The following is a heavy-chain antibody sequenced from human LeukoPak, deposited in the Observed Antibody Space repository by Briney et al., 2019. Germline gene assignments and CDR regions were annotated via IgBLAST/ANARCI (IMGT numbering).Heavy chain of an antibody. CDR2: ISGSGGST. V-gene: IGHV3-23*01. CDR3: AKVDNQDGDPYDY. Sequence: GGSLRLSCAASGFTFSSYAMSWVRQAPGKGLEWVSAISGSGGSTYYADSVKGRFTISRDNSKDTLYLQMNSLRAEDTAVYYCAKVDNQDGDPYDYWGQGTLVTVSS. CDR1: GFTFSSYA. J-gene: IGHJ4*02. D-gene: IGHD4-17*01.